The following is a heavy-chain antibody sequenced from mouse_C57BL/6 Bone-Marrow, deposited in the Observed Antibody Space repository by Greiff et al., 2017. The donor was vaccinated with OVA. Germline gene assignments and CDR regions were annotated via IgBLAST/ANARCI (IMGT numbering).Heavy chain of an antibody. D-gene: IGHD2-4*01. CDR3: ARDYPPWFAY. Sequence: VQLQQSGPELVKPGASVKISCKASGYTFTDYYMNWVKQSHGKSLEWIGDINPNNGGTSYNQKFKGKATLTVDKSSSTAYMELRSLTSEDSAVYYCARDYPPWFAYWGQGTLVTVSA. J-gene: IGHJ3*01. CDR2: INPNNGGT. CDR1: GYTFTDYY. V-gene: IGHV1-26*01.